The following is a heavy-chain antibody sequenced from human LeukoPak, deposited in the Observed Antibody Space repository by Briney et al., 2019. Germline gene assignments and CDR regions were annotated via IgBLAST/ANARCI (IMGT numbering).Heavy chain of an antibody. J-gene: IGHJ4*02. CDR3: ARTRGEFDY. Sequence: SETLSLTCAVYGGSFSGYYWSWIRQPPGKGLEWIGEINHSGSTNYNPSLKSRVTISIDTSKNQFSLKLSTVTAADTAVYYCARTRGEFDYCGQGTLVTVSS. D-gene: IGHD3-10*01. V-gene: IGHV4-34*01. CDR2: INHSGST. CDR1: GGSFSGYY.